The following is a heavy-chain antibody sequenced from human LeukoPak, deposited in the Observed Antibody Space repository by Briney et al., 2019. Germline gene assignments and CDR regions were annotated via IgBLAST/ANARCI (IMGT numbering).Heavy chain of an antibody. CDR3: ARGVVGTIPLDY. V-gene: IGHV3-53*01. CDR2: IYGAGNT. Sequence: PGGSLRLSCVASGFTDSSTYMSWVRQAPGKELEWLSLIYGAGNTFYADSVKGRFSISRDNSKNTLYLQMDSLRAEDTAVYYCARGVVGTIPLDYWGQGTLVTVSS. D-gene: IGHD1-26*01. CDR1: GFTDSSTY. J-gene: IGHJ4*02.